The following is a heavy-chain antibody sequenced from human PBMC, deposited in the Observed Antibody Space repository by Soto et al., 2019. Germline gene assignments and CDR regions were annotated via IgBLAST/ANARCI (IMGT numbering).Heavy chain of an antibody. CDR1: GFTFSSYA. Sequence: QVQLVESGGGVVQPGRSLRLSCAASGFTFSSYAMHWVRQAQGKGLEWVAVISCDGSNKYYADSVKGRFTISRDNSKNTLYQQMNSLRAEDTDVYYCARDRLRYNWNDFPYYYYGMDVWGQGTTVTVSS. J-gene: IGHJ6*02. CDR2: ISCDGSNK. D-gene: IGHD1-1*01. CDR3: ARDRLRYNWNDFPYYYYGMDV. V-gene: IGHV3-30-3*01.